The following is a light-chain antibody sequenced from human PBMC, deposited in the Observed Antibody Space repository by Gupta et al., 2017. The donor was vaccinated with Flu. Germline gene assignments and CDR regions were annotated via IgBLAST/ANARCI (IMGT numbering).Light chain of an antibody. Sequence: VGDRVTITCRASESISSYLNWYQQKPGKAPKLLIYAASTLQSGVTSRFSGSGSGTDFTLTITSRQPEDFATYHCQQIVSYPFYTFGQGTQMVIK. V-gene: IGKV1-39*01. CDR3: QQIVSYPFYT. CDR1: ESISSY. CDR2: AAS. J-gene: IGKJ2*01.